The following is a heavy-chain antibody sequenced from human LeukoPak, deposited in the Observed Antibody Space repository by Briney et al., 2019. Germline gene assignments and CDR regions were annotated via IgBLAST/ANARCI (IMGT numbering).Heavy chain of an antibody. J-gene: IGHJ4*01. CDR3: ARIVAYDYGYIDY. CDR1: GGSISGYY. V-gene: IGHV4-59*01. Sequence: SETLSLPCTVSGGSISGYYWSWIRQPPGQGLEWIGYIYYSGNTNYNPSLKSRVTISVDTSKNQFSLKLSSVTAADTAVYYCARIVAYDYGYIDYWGHGTLVTVSS. D-gene: IGHD4/OR15-4a*01. CDR2: IYYSGNT.